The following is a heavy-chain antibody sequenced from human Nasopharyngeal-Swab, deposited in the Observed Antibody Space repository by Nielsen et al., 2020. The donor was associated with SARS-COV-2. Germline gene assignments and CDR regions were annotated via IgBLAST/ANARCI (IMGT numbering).Heavy chain of an antibody. CDR1: GYTLTVLP. V-gene: IGHV1-24*01. CDR2: VVPDDGER. Sequence: ASVQVSCKVSGYTLTVLPIHWVRQAPGKGLEGMGTVVPDDGERIYAQNFQGRVTMTENTSTYTAYLELSSLRSEDTAVYYFASEGSGVFGVVIYAFDIWGPGTLVTVSS. D-gene: IGHD3-3*01. CDR3: ASEGSGVFGVVIYAFDI. J-gene: IGHJ3*02.